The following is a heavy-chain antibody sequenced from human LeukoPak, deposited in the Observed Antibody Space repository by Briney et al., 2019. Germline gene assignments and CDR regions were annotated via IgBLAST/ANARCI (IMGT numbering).Heavy chain of an antibody. Sequence: SVKVSCKASGGTFSSYAISWVRQAPGQGLEWMGRIIPILGIANYAQKFQGRVTITADKSTSTAYMELSSLRSEDTAVYYCARLASGPYAFDIWGQGTMVTVSS. CDR1: GGTFSSYA. CDR3: ARLASGPYAFDI. D-gene: IGHD3-10*01. CDR2: IIPILGIA. V-gene: IGHV1-69*04. J-gene: IGHJ3*02.